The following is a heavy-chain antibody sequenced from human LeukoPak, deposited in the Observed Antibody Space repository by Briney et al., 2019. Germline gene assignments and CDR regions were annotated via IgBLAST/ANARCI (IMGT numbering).Heavy chain of an antibody. D-gene: IGHD1-26*01. CDR1: GFTFTSYS. V-gene: IGHV3-23*01. Sequence: GGSLRLSCAASGFTFTSYSMSWVRQAPEKGLEWVSVVSGSGDVTYYAESVKGRFTISRDNSRNTLYLQMNSLRAEDTAVYYCAKPLVGAATSKYFDLWGRGTLVTVSS. CDR2: VSGSGDVT. J-gene: IGHJ2*01. CDR3: AKPLVGAATSKYFDL.